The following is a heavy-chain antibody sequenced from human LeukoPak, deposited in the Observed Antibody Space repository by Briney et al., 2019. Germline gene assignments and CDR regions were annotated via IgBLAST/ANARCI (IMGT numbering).Heavy chain of an antibody. CDR1: GGSISSGYYY. CDR2: IYHSGST. V-gene: IGHV4-30-2*01. D-gene: IGHD6-6*01. Sequence: SQTLSLTCTVSGGSISSGYYYWSWIWQPPGKGLEWIGYIYHSGSTYYNPSLKSRVTISVDRSKNQFSLKLSSMTAADTAVYFCARVEYISSPAHFDSWGQGTLVTVSS. CDR3: ARVEYISSPAHFDS. J-gene: IGHJ4*02.